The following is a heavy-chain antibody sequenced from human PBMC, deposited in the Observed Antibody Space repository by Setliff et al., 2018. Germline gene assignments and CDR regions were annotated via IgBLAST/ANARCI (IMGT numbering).Heavy chain of an antibody. V-gene: IGHV3-7*01. CDR3: ARDGGLDY. D-gene: IGHD2-15*01. CDR2: INHDGSEK. J-gene: IGHJ4*02. Sequence: GGSLRLSCAASGFTFSTYYMSWVRQAPGKGLEWVTNINHDGSEKYYVDSVKGRFTISRDNAKNSLYLQVNSLGAEDTAVYYCARDGGLDYWGQGALVTVSS. CDR1: GFTFSTYY.